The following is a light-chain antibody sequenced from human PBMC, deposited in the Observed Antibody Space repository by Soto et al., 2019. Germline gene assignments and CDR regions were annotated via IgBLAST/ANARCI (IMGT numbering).Light chain of an antibody. V-gene: IGKV1-39*01. CDR1: QSISNY. CDR3: QQSYGTPLP. J-gene: IGKJ4*01. Sequence: DMEMTQSPSSLSAFVGDRVTITCRASQSISNYLKWYQHKPGKVPKLLICAASSLQSGVPTRFSGSGSGTDFTLTINSLQPEDFATYYCQQSYGTPLPFGGGTKIEIK. CDR2: AAS.